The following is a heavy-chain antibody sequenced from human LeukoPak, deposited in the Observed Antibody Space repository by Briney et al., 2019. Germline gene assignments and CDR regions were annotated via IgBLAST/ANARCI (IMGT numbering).Heavy chain of an antibody. CDR3: ARGATDTTRWFDP. CDR2: ISRTSESI. Sequence: GGSLRLSCAASGFTFNTYSMSWVCQAPGKGLEWVAIISRTSESIFYADSLKGRFTISRDNAKNSLYLQMNGLRAEDTAAYYCARGATDTTRWFDPWGQGTLVIVSS. V-gene: IGHV3-21*01. D-gene: IGHD1-7*01. CDR1: GFTFNTYS. J-gene: IGHJ5*02.